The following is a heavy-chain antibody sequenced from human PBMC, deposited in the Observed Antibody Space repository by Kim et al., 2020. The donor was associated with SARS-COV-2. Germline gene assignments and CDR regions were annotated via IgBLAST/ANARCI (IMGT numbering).Heavy chain of an antibody. J-gene: IGHJ4*02. CDR3: AGRSLRGTNFFDY. Sequence: YADSGKGRFTIYRDNGKNTMYLEMNSLRAEDTAVYYCAGRSLRGTNFFDYWGQGSLVTVSS. V-gene: IGHV3-74*01. D-gene: IGHD1-1*01.